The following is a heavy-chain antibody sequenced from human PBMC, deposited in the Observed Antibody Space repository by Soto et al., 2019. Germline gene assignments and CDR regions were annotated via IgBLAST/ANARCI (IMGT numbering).Heavy chain of an antibody. J-gene: IGHJ6*02. D-gene: IGHD6-13*01. V-gene: IGHV1-69*06. CDR2: IIPIFGTA. Sequence: SVKVSCKASGGTFSSYDISWVRQAPGQGLEWMGGIIPIFGTANYAQKFQGRVTITADKSTSTAYMELSSLRSEDTAVYYCARGTGMGQQLTWGYYYGMDVWGQGTTVTISS. CDR3: ARGTGMGQQLTWGYYYGMDV. CDR1: GGTFSSYD.